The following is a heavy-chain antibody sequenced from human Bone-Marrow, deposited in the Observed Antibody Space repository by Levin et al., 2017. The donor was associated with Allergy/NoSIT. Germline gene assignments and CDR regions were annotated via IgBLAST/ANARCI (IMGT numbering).Heavy chain of an antibody. J-gene: IGHJ4*02. D-gene: IGHD3-10*01. CDR2: IYYSGGT. CDR1: GGSMTGYY. V-gene: IGHV4-59*01. CDR3: TGVWFGEAHQYYFDH. Sequence: SQTLSLTCTVSGGSMTGYYWSWIRQAPGKGLEWIGYIYYSGGTNYNPSLKSRVTMSIDTSKKQISLRLNSVTAADTAVYFCTGVWFGEAHQYYFDHWGQGTLVTVSS.